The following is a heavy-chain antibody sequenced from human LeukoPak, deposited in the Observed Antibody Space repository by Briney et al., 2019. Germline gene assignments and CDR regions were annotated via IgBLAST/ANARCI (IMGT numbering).Heavy chain of an antibody. D-gene: IGHD3-16*01. V-gene: IGHV4-61*08. J-gene: IGHJ6*03. CDR3: ARGGGNYYYYYYMDV. CDR1: GGSTRSGDYY. CDR2: IYYSGST. Sequence: PSETLSLTCTVSGGSTRSGDYYWSWIRQPPGKGPEWIGYIYYSGSTNYNPSLKSRVTISVDTSKNQFSLKLSSVTAADTAVYYCARGGGNYYYYYYMDVWGKGTTVTVSS.